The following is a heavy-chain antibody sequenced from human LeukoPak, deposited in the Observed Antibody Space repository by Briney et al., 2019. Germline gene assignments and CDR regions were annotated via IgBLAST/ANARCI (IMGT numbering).Heavy chain of an antibody. CDR3: AKKPATIKFPFDI. CDR2: ISTTGGYT. J-gene: IGHJ4*02. Sequence: PGGSLRLSCVGSGFGFSTYDMGWVRQTPGKGLERVSAISTTGGYTEDADSVKGRFTISRDNSQNTLFLQMHSLRAEDTAVYYCAKKPATIKFPFDIWGQGTLVTVSP. V-gene: IGHV3-23*01. D-gene: IGHD5-24*01. CDR1: GFGFSTYD.